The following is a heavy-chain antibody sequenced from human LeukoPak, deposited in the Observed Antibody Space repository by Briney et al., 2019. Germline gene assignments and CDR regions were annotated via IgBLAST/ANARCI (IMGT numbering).Heavy chain of an antibody. CDR1: GFTFSGYW. D-gene: IGHD2-21*02. V-gene: IGHV3-7*01. CDR3: ARVSVTDPFDAFDI. J-gene: IGHJ3*02. Sequence: GGSLRLSCVASGFTFSGYWMTWVRQAPGKGLEWVANMNPDGSGKYYVDSVKGRFTVSRDNAKNSVYLQMNSLRAEDTAVFYCARVSVTDPFDAFDIWGQGTMVTVSS. CDR2: MNPDGSGK.